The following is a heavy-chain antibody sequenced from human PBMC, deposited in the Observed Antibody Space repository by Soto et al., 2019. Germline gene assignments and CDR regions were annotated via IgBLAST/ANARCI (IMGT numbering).Heavy chain of an antibody. V-gene: IGHV1-46*01. CDR3: ARVGRERGLRFAFDI. Sequence: QVQLVQSGAEVKKPGASVKVSCKASGYTFTSYYMHWVRQAPGQGLEWMGIINPSGGSTSYAQKFQGRVTMTRDTSTSTVYMELSSLRSEDTAVYYCARVGRERGLRFAFDIWGQGTMVTVSS. CDR1: GYTFTSYY. J-gene: IGHJ3*02. D-gene: IGHD4-17*01. CDR2: INPSGGST.